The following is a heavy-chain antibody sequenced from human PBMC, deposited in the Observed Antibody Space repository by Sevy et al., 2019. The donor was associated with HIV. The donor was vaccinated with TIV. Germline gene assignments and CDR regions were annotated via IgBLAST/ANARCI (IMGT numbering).Heavy chain of an antibody. CDR1: GGSVRSDNYY. D-gene: IGHD4-4*01. CDR2: VYYGGSR. V-gene: IGHV4-61*01. CDR3: SRGRGTTVTTTLNYYYALDV. J-gene: IGHJ6*02. Sequence: SETLSLTCTVSGGSVRSDNYYWSWIRQPPGKGLEWIGYVYYGGSRNYSPSLKSRVTISIDTSKNQFSLKLSSVTAADTAVYYCSRGRGTTVTTTLNYYYALDVWGQGTTVTVSS.